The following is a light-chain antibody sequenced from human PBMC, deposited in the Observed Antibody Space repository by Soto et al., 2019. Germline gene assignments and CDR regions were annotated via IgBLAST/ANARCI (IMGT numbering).Light chain of an antibody. V-gene: IGLV2-14*01. Sequence: QSVLTQPASVSESPGQSITISCTGTSSDVGGYNYVSWYQQHPGKAPKLMIYEVSNRPSGVSNRFSGSKSGNTASLTISGLQAEDEADYYCSSSTSSDTLLFGGGTKVTVL. CDR3: SSSTSSDTLL. CDR2: EVS. J-gene: IGLJ2*01. CDR1: SSDVGGYNY.